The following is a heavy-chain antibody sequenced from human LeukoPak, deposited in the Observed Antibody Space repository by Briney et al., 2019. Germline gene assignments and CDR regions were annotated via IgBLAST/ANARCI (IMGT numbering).Heavy chain of an antibody. CDR1: GGSFSGYY. V-gene: IGHV4-34*01. CDR3: ARGPPAKPGTGYYYGMDV. CDR2: INHSGST. D-gene: IGHD2-2*01. Sequence: SETLSLTCAVYGGSFSGYYWSWIRQPPGKELEWIGEINHSGSTNYNPSLKSRVTISVDMSKNQFSLKLSSVTAADTAVYYCARGPPAKPGTGYYYGMDVWGQGTTVTVSS. J-gene: IGHJ6*02.